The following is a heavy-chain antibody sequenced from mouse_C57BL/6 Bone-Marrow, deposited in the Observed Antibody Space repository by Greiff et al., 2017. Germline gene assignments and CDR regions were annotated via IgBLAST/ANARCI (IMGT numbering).Heavy chain of an antibody. D-gene: IGHD3-2*02. V-gene: IGHV14-3*01. Sequence: EVQLQQSVAELVRPGASVKLSCTASGFNIKNPYMHWVKQRPGQGLEWIGRFYPANGNTKYAQKFKGKATLTADTSSNTAYMQLSSLTSEDTAIYFCARSGRLYYFDYWGQGTTLTVSS. J-gene: IGHJ2*01. CDR2: FYPANGNT. CDR3: ARSGRLYYFDY. CDR1: GFNIKNPY.